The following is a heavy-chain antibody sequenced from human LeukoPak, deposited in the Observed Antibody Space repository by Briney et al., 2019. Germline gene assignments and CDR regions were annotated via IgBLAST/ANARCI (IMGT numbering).Heavy chain of an antibody. D-gene: IGHD3-10*01. CDR1: GYTLTELS. CDR3: ATAEVYYYGSGSYSY. J-gene: IGHJ4*02. V-gene: IGHV1-24*01. Sequence: ASVKVSCKVSGYTLTELSMHWVRQAPGKGLGWMGGFDPEDGETIYAQKFQGRVTMTEDTSTDTAYMELSSLRSEDTAVYYCATAEVYYYGSGSYSYWGQGTLVTVSS. CDR2: FDPEDGET.